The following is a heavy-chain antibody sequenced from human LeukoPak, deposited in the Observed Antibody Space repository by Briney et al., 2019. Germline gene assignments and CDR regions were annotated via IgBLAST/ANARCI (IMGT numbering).Heavy chain of an antibody. D-gene: IGHD3-3*01. J-gene: IGHJ4*02. CDR3: ARSTYYDFWSGYYTPEFSLDY. Sequence: ASVKVSCKASGYIFTSYYLHWVRQAPGQGLEWMGIINPSGGITTYGQKLQGRVTMTTDTSTSTAYMELRSLRSDDTAVYYCARSTYYDFWSGYYTPEFSLDYWGQGTLVTVSS. CDR2: INPSGGIT. CDR1: GYIFTSYY. V-gene: IGHV1-46*01.